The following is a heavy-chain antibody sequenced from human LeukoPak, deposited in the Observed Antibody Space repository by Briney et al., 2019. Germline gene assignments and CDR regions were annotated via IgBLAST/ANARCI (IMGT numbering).Heavy chain of an antibody. CDR2: IRSKANSYAT. J-gene: IGHJ6*04. V-gene: IGHV3-73*01. D-gene: IGHD2-15*01. CDR1: GFTFSGSA. Sequence: PGGSLKLSCAASGFTFSGSAMHWVRQASGKGLEWVGRIRSKANSYATAYAASVKGRFTISRDDSKNTAYLQMNSLETEDTAVYYCTRLQGSSGGFRMDVWGKGTTVTVSS. CDR3: TRLQGSSGGFRMDV.